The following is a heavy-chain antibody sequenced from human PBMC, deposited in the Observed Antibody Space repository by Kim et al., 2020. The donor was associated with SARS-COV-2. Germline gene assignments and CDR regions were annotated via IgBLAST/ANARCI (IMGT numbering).Heavy chain of an antibody. CDR2: GRTT. D-gene: IGHD3-3*02. J-gene: IGHJ4*02. Sequence: GRTTYNEDSVNGRFTISRDNFKNTRYLQMNNLRVEDTAVYYCAKDLSLFDSWGQGTLVTVSS. V-gene: IGHV3-23*01. CDR3: AKDLSLFDS.